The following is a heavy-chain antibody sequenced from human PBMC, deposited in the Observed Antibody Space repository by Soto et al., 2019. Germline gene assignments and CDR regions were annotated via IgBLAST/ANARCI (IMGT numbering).Heavy chain of an antibody. CDR1: GFTFSSSA. CDR3: TRHYSGYDSAPSGFDS. J-gene: IGHJ4*02. Sequence: GGSLRLSCSASGFTFSSSAMGWVRQAPGKGLEWVSSISASGDSTPYADSVKGRFTISRDDSGNTAYLHMDGLETEDTAVYYCTRHYSGYDSAPSGFDSWGRGTLVTVSS. D-gene: IGHD5-12*01. V-gene: IGHV3-23*01. CDR2: ISASGDST.